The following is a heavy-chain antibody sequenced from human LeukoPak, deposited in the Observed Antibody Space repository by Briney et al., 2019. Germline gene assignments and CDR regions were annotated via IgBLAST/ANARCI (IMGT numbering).Heavy chain of an antibody. J-gene: IGHJ5*02. CDR1: GFTFSDYG. Sequence: GRSLRLSCAASGFTFSDYGMHWVRQAPGKGLEWVAFIRYDGSNKYYADSVKGRFTISRDNSKNTLYLQMNSLRAEDTAVYYCAREYGSWFDPWGQGTLVTVSS. V-gene: IGHV3-30*02. D-gene: IGHD1-26*01. CDR2: IRYDGSNK. CDR3: AREYGSWFDP.